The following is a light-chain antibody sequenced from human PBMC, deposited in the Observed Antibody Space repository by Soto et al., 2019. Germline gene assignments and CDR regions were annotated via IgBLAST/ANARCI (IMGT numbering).Light chain of an antibody. CDR3: QQSYSTPRT. V-gene: IGKV1-39*01. CDR1: QSISNY. Sequence: DIQMTQYPSSLSASVGDRATITCRASQSISNYLNWYQQKPGKAPKPLMYAASSLQSGVPSRFGGSGSGTDFTLTISSLQPEDFATYYCQQSYSTPRTFGQGTKVDIK. CDR2: AAS. J-gene: IGKJ1*01.